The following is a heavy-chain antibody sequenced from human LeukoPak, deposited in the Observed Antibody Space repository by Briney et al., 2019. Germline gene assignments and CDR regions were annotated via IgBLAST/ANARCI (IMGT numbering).Heavy chain of an antibody. CDR1: GYTFTDYY. D-gene: IGHD2-2*01. CDR3: STGDKYCTSTTCGDF. Sequence: GASVKVSFKASGYTFTDYYVHWVRQAPGQGLEWMGYMKPFSGDSHYAQKFQDRVTMTRDTSTSTAYLELSGLTSDDTAVYYCSTGDKYCTSTTCGDFWGQGTLVTVSS. CDR2: MKPFSGDS. V-gene: IGHV1-2*02. J-gene: IGHJ4*02.